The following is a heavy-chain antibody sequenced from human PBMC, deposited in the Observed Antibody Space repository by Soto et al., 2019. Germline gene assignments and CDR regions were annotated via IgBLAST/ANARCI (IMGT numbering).Heavy chain of an antibody. CDR1: GYSITRYG. V-gene: IGHV3-33*08. CDR2: IWHDGSKE. CDR3: AMDDDTTGHQGMLT. J-gene: IGHJ4*02. D-gene: IGHD3-22*01. Sequence: GRSWRLPCTSSGYSITRYGIHLVRQALGKGLEWVAAIWHDGSKEYYVESVKGRFTVSRDNSKSTVYLQMNSLRAEDTAVYYCAMDDDTTGHQGMLTWGKGSKVNVSS.